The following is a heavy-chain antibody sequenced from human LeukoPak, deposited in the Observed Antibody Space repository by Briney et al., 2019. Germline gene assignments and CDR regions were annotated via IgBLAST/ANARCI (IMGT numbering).Heavy chain of an antibody. CDR1: GDGVSSASAG. V-gene: IGHV6-1*01. Sequence: SQTLSLTCDISGDGVSSASAGWNWIRQSPSRGLEWLGRIYYRSQCYNDDAVSVKSRITINPDTAKNQFSLHLNSVTPDDTALYYCARGGLVRGSLNSLTGFDIWGQGTMVTVSS. D-gene: IGHD3-10*01. J-gene: IGHJ3*02. CDR2: IYYRSQCYN. CDR3: ARGGLVRGSLNSLTGFDI.